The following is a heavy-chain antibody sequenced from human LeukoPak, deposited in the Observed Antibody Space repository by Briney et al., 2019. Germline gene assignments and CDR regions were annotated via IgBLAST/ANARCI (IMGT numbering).Heavy chain of an antibody. Sequence: GESLKISLQRAGSGFVTYGLAAVGQMPGKGLEWMEIIYPGDSDTRYSPSFQGQVTISAHKSISTAYLQWSSLKAWHSTMYYCATYDGCSYVFDYWGQGTLVTVSS. CDR3: ATYDGCSYVFDY. J-gene: IGHJ4*02. D-gene: IGHD5-24*01. CDR1: GSGFVTYG. V-gene: IGHV5-51*01. CDR2: IYPGDSDT.